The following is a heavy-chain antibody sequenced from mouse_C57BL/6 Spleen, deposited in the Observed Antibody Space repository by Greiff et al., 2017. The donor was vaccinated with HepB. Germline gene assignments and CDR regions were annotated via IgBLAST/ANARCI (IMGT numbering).Heavy chain of an antibody. J-gene: IGHJ2*01. CDR1: GYTFTSYG. V-gene: IGHV1-81*01. CDR2: IYPRSGNT. Sequence: VQLQQSGAELARPGASVKLSCKASGYTFTSYGISWVKQRTGQGLEWIGEIYPRSGNTYYNEKFKGKATLTADKSSSTAYMELRSLTSEDSAVYFCARSHGSSSWGGYWGQGTTLTVSS. CDR3: ARSHGSSSWGGY. D-gene: IGHD1-1*01.